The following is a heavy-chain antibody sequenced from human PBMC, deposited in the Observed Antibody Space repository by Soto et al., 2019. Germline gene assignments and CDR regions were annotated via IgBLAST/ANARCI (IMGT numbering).Heavy chain of an antibody. Sequence: QVQLQESGPGLVKPSETLSLTCTVSGGSISSYYWSWIRQPPGKGLEWIGYIYYSGSTNYNPSLKSRVTISVDTSKNQFSLKLSSVTAADTAVYYCASGGWELYFDYWGQGTLVTVSS. D-gene: IGHD1-26*01. V-gene: IGHV4-59*01. CDR2: IYYSGST. CDR1: GGSISSYY. CDR3: ASGGWELYFDY. J-gene: IGHJ4*02.